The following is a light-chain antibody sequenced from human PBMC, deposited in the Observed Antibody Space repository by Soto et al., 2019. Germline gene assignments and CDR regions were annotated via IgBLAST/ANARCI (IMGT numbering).Light chain of an antibody. CDR2: AAS. Sequence: DIQMTQSPSSVSASIGDRVTMSCRASQSIYKWLVWYHQKPGKAPKLLIYAASSLQSGVPSRFSGSGYGTDFTLTISSLQPEDSATYYCQQADSFPLTFGGGTKVEI. V-gene: IGKV1-12*01. J-gene: IGKJ4*01. CDR3: QQADSFPLT. CDR1: QSIYKW.